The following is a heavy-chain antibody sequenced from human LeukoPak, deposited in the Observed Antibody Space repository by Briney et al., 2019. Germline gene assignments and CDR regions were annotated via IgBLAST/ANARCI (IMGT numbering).Heavy chain of an antibody. Sequence: GGPLRLSCAASGFNVSSNSMIWVRQAPGKALEWVSIIYSCGSTYNADSVKGRFTISRDNSKNTLYLQMNSLRAEDTAVYYCAREGTVRGQGTLVTVSS. CDR3: AREGTV. J-gene: IGHJ4*02. CDR2: IYSCGST. V-gene: IGHV3-66*01. D-gene: IGHD4-11*01. CDR1: GFNVSSNS.